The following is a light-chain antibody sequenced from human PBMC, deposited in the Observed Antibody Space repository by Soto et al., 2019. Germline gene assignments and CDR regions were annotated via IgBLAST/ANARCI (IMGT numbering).Light chain of an antibody. CDR2: GAS. Sequence: EIVMTQSPATLSVSPRERATLSCRASQSVSSSLAWYQQKPGQAPRLLIYGASSRATGIPDRFSGSGSGTDFTLTISRLEPEDFAVYYCQQYGSSPPITFGPGTRLEIK. CDR3: QQYGSSPPIT. V-gene: IGKV3-20*01. J-gene: IGKJ5*01. CDR1: QSVSSS.